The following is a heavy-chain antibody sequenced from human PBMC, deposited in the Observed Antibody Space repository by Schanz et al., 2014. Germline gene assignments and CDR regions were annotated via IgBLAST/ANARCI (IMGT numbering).Heavy chain of an antibody. CDR2: ISGSGGNT. CDR3: AKDAENTAMITDYFDY. Sequence: EVQLVESGGGLVKPGGSLRLSCAASTSIFNHAWMSWVRQAPGRGLEWVSIISGSGGNTYYADAVRGRFTISRDNSKTTVYLQMNSLRAEDTAVYYCAKDAENTAMITDYFDYWGQGTLXTVSS. V-gene: IGHV3-23*04. J-gene: IGHJ4*02. CDR1: TSIFNHAW. D-gene: IGHD5-18*01.